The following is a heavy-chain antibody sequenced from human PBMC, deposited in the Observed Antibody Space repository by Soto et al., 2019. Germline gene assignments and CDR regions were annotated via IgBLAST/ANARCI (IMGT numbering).Heavy chain of an antibody. Sequence: QQQLQESGPGLVKPSETMSLTCTDYGDSVSTNSYSWGWIRQSPEKGLEWIGTIYSSENTYYNPSLLSRVTLSVDTSKNEFSLRLSSVTAADTAVYYCARLNGYCISTNCHGYYGMDVWGQGTTVTVSS. V-gene: IGHV4-39*01. CDR1: GDSVSTNSYS. CDR2: IYSSENT. CDR3: ARLNGYCISTNCHGYYGMDV. D-gene: IGHD2-2*03. J-gene: IGHJ6*02.